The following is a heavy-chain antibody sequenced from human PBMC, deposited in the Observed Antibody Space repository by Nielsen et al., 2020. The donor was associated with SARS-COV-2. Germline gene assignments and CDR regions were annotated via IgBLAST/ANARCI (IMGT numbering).Heavy chain of an antibody. J-gene: IGHJ6*02. Sequence: GESLKISCQGSGYSFTSYWIGWVRQMPGKGLEWMGIIYPGYSDTRYSPSFQGQVTISADKSISTAYLQWSSLKASDTAMYYCARPASYGDYVDGMDVWGQGTTVTVSS. CDR1: GYSFTSYW. V-gene: IGHV5-51*01. CDR2: IYPGYSDT. CDR3: ARPASYGDYVDGMDV. D-gene: IGHD4-17*01.